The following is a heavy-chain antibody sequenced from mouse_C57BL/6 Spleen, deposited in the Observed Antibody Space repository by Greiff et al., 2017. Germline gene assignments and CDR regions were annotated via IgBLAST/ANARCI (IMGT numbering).Heavy chain of an antibody. CDR3: ARGPTEVPFAY. Sequence: VQLQQSGAELVKPGASVKISCKASGYAFSSYWMNWVKQRPGKGLEWIGQIYPGDGDTNSNGKFKGKATLTADKSSSTAYMQLSSLTSEDSAVYFCARGPTEVPFAYWGQGTLVTVSA. D-gene: IGHD1-1*01. J-gene: IGHJ3*01. V-gene: IGHV1-80*01. CDR1: GYAFSSYW. CDR2: IYPGDGDT.